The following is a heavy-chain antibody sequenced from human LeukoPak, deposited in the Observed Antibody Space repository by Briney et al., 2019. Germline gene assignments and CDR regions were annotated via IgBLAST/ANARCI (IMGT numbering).Heavy chain of an antibody. V-gene: IGHV4-59*01. Sequence: SETLSLTCAVYGGSFSGYYWSWIRQPPGKGLEWIGYIYYSGSTNYNPSLKSRVTISVDTSKNQFSLKLSSVTAADTAVYYCARDQGGTAMPHYWGQGTLVTVSS. CDR1: GGSFSGYY. CDR3: ARDQGGTAMPHY. D-gene: IGHD5-18*01. CDR2: IYYSGST. J-gene: IGHJ4*02.